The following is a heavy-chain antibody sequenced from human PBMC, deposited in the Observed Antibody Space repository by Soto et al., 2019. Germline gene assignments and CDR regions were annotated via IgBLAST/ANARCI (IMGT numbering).Heavy chain of an antibody. J-gene: IGHJ3*02. D-gene: IGHD6-13*01. CDR2: IYYSGST. CDR3: ARHLWVGSSWYLGAFDI. Sequence: QVQLQESGPGLVKPSETLSLTCTVSGDSISNYYWSWIRQPPGKGLEWIGYIYYSGSTNYNPSLNSRVTISVDTSKYQFTLKLSSLTATDTAVYYCARHLWVGSSWYLGAFDIWGQGTMVTVSS. CDR1: GDSISNYY. V-gene: IGHV4-59*08.